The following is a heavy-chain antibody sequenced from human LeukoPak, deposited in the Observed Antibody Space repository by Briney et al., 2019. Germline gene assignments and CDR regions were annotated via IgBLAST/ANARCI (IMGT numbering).Heavy chain of an antibody. CDR2: IRGKAYGGTT. J-gene: IGHJ4*02. CDR3: TRRIVALTYFEY. V-gene: IGHV3-49*03. Sequence: GGSLRLSCTASGFTFGDYAMSWFRQAPGKGLEWVGFIRGKAYGGTTEYAASVKGRFTISRDDSKSIAYLQMNSLKTEDTAVYYCTRRIVALTYFEYSGQGTLVTVPS. CDR1: GFTFGDYA. D-gene: IGHD6-6*01.